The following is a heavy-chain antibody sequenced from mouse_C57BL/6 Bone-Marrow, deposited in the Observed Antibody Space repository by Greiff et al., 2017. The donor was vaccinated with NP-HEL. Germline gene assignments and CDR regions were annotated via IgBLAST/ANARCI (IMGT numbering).Heavy chain of an antibody. V-gene: IGHV1-54*01. Sequence: QVQLQQSGAELVRPGTSVKVSCKASGYAFTNYLIEWVKQRPGQGLEWIGVINPGSGGTNYNEKFKGKATLTADKSSSTAYMQLSSLTSEDSAVYFCASSSYARDYWGQGTAVTVSS. CDR2: INPGSGGT. J-gene: IGHJ4*01. CDR1: GYAFTNYL. CDR3: ASSSYARDY. D-gene: IGHD1-3*01.